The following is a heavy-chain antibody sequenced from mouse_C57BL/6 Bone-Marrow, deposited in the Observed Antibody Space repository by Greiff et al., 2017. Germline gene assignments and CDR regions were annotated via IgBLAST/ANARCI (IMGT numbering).Heavy chain of an antibody. CDR1: GFTFSDYY. Sequence: DVKLQESGGGLVQPGGSLKLSCAASGFTFSDYYMYWVRQTPEKRLEWVAYISNGGGSPYYPDTVKGRFTISRDNAKNTLYLQMSRLKSEDTAMYYCARPDGYFWYFDVWGTGTTVTVSS. D-gene: IGHD2-3*01. V-gene: IGHV5-12*01. CDR3: ARPDGYFWYFDV. J-gene: IGHJ1*03. CDR2: ISNGGGSP.